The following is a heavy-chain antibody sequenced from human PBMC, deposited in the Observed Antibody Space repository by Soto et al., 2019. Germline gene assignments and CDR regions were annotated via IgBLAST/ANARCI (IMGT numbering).Heavy chain of an antibody. CDR3: AGDIVVVPPYYYYGMDV. CDR1: GFTFSSYA. CDR2: ISGSGGST. Sequence: GGSLRLSCAASGFTFSSYAMSWVRQAPGKGLEWVSAISGSGGSTYYADSVKGRFTISRDNSKNTLYLQMNSLRAEDTAVYYCAGDIVVVPPYYYYGMDVWGQGTTVTVSS. V-gene: IGHV3-23*01. J-gene: IGHJ6*02. D-gene: IGHD2-2*01.